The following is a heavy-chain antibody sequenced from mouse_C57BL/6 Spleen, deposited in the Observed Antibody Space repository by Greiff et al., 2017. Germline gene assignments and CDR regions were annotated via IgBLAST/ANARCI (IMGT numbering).Heavy chain of an antibody. V-gene: IGHV1-80*01. D-gene: IGHD3-3*01. J-gene: IGHJ4*01. Sequence: VQLQQSGAELVKPGASVKISCKASGYAFSSYWMNWVKQRPGKGLEWIGQIYPGDGDTNYNGKFKGKATLTADKSSSTAYMQLSSLTSEDSAVYFCARRDSGDAMDYWGQGTSVTVSS. CDR2: IYPGDGDT. CDR3: ARRDSGDAMDY. CDR1: GYAFSSYW.